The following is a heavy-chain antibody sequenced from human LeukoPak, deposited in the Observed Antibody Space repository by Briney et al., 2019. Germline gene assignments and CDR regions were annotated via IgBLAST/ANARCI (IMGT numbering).Heavy chain of an antibody. CDR2: IYYSGST. V-gene: IGHV4-31*03. Sequence: SQTLSLTCTVSGGSISSGGYYWSWIRQHPGKGLEWIGYIYYSGSTYYNPSLKSRVTISVDTSKNQFSLKLSSVTAADTAVYYCARDEDIVARHVLWLGMDVWGQGTTVTVSS. J-gene: IGHJ6*02. CDR3: ARDEDIVARHVLWLGMDV. CDR1: GGSISSGGYY. D-gene: IGHD5-12*01.